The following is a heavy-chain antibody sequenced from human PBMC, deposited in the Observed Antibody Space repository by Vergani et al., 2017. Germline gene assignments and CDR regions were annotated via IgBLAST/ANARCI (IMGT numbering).Heavy chain of an antibody. D-gene: IGHD6-19*01. J-gene: IGHJ6*03. CDR3: ARGXAVAGTAYYYYMDV. Sequence: QVQLVQSGAEVKKPGSSVKVSCKASGGTFSSYAINWVRQAPGQGLEWMGGIIPIFGTANYAQKFQGRVTITADESTSTAYMELSSLRSEDTAVYYCARGXAVAGTAYYYYMDVWGKGTTVTVSS. V-gene: IGHV1-69*01. CDR2: IIPIFGTA. CDR1: GGTFSSYA.